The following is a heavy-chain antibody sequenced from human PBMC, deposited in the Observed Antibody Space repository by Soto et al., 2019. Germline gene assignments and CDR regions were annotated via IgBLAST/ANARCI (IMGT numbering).Heavy chain of an antibody. J-gene: IGHJ5*02. CDR1: GVTFSSYS. V-gene: IGHV3-23*01. D-gene: IGHD3-10*01. Sequence: XGSLRLSCAASGVTFSSYSMTWVRQAPGKGLEWVSGISDSGGNTWYADSVKGRFTISRDNSKNTLFLQMNSLRAEDTAVYFCSKWSGFGDAWGQGTLVTVSS. CDR2: ISDSGGNT. CDR3: SKWSGFGDA.